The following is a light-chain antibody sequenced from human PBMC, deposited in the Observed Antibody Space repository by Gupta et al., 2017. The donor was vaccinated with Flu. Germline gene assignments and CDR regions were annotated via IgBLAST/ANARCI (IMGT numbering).Light chain of an antibody. J-gene: IGLJ3*02. CDR2: KDT. CDR1: ALPKQY. CDR3: QSADSSGTWV. V-gene: IGLV3-25*02. Sequence: SYELTQPSSVSVSPGQTARITCSGDALPKQYGYWYQQKAGQAPVVVIYKDTERPSGIPERFSGSKSGSTVTLTISGAQAGDEADYYCQSADSSGTWVFGGGTKVTVL.